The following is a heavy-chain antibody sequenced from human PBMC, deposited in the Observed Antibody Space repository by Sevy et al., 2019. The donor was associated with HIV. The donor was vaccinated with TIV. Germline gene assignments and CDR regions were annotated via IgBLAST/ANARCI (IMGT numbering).Heavy chain of an antibody. J-gene: IGHJ4*02. CDR3: AKDDYYGSGSPSGY. CDR2: ISGSGGST. Sequence: GGSLRLSCAASGFTFSSYAMSWVRQAPGKGLEWVSAISGSGGSTYYADSVKGRFTISRDNPKNTLYLQMNSLRAEDTAVYYCAKDDYYGSGSPSGYWGQGTLVTVSS. D-gene: IGHD3-10*01. CDR1: GFTFSSYA. V-gene: IGHV3-23*01.